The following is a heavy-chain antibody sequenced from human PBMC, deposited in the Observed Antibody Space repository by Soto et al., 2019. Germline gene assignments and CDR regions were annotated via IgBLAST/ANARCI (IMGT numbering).Heavy chain of an antibody. D-gene: IGHD3-10*01. Sequence: QLQLQESGSGLVKPSQTLSLTCAVSGGSISSGGYSWSWIRQPPGKGLEWIGYIYHSGSTYYNPSLKSRVTISVDGSKNQFSLKLSSVTAADTALYYCASTYYLSYFDLWGRGTLVTVSS. CDR1: GGSISSGGYS. CDR2: IYHSGST. J-gene: IGHJ2*01. CDR3: ASTYYLSYFDL. V-gene: IGHV4-30-2*01.